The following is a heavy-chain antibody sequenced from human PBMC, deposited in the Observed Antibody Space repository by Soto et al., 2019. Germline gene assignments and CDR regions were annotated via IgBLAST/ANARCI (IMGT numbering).Heavy chain of an antibody. V-gene: IGHV3-66*01. CDR3: AREGTVSGDDAFDI. D-gene: IGHD4-17*01. J-gene: IGHJ3*02. CDR1: GFTVSSNY. Sequence: GGSLRLSCAASGFTVSSNYMSWVRQAPGKGLEWVSVIYSGGSTYYADSVKGRFTISRDNSKNTLYLQMNSLRAEDTAVYYCAREGTVSGDDAFDIWGQGTMVTVS. CDR2: IYSGGST.